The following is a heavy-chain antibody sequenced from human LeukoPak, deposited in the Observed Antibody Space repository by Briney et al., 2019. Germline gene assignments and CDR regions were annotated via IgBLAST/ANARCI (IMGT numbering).Heavy chain of an antibody. D-gene: IGHD1-26*01. J-gene: IGHJ4*02. Sequence: RGSLRLSCAASGFTFRNHAMSWVRQAPGKGLEWVSSISASGIATYYADSVRGRFTIFRDNSEKTLFLQMNSLRVEDTAIYYCAKERGVGATTGSLVTFDNWGQGTPVTVSS. V-gene: IGHV3-23*01. CDR1: GFTFRNHA. CDR2: ISASGIAT. CDR3: AKERGVGATTGSLVTFDN.